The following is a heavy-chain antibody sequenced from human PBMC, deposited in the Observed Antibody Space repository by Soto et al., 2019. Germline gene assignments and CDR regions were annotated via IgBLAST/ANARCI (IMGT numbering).Heavy chain of an antibody. CDR2: ISSSSSYI. D-gene: IGHD3-10*01. CDR1: GFTFSSYS. J-gene: IGHJ4*02. V-gene: IGHV3-21*01. CDR3: ARDGFGSPSDY. Sequence: GGSLRLSCAASGFTFSSYSMNWVRQAPGKGLEWVSSISSSSSYIYYADSVKGRFTISRDNAKNSLYLQMNSLRAEDTAVYYCARDGFGSPSDYWGQGTLVTVSS.